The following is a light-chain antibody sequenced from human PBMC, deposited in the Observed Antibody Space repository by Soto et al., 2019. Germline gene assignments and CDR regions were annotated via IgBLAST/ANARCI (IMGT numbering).Light chain of an antibody. Sequence: EVVLTQSPATLSLSPGERATLSCRASQSVDNYLGWYQQRPGQAPRLLIFGASNRASGVPARFRGSASGTDFTLTITSLEPEDFAVYYCHQRRTWPSVTCGGGTKVEI. CDR3: HQRRTWPSVT. J-gene: IGKJ4*01. V-gene: IGKV3-11*01. CDR1: QSVDNY. CDR2: GAS.